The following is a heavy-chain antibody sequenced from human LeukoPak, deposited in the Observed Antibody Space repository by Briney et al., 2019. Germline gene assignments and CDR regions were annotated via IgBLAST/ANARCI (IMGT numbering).Heavy chain of an antibody. CDR3: ASMTLS. CDR1: GFTFSSYA. D-gene: IGHD2-21*02. J-gene: IGHJ5*02. V-gene: IGHV3-30-3*01. CDR2: ISYDGSNK. Sequence: GGSLRLSCAASGFTFSSYAMHWVRQAPGKGMEWVAVISYDGSNKYYADSVKGRFPISRDNSKNTLYLQMNSLRAEDTAVYSCASMTLSWGQGTLVTVSS.